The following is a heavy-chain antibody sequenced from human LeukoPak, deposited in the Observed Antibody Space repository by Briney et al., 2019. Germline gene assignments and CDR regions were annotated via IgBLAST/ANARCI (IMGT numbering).Heavy chain of an antibody. CDR2: ISGSGGSS. CDR3: ARDKPFGGLGSHFDY. J-gene: IGHJ4*02. CDR1: GFTFSTYG. Sequence: GGTLRLSCAASGFTFSTYGMSWVRQAPGKGLEWVSAISGSGGSSYHADSVKGRFTISRDNSKNTLYLQMNSLRVEDTAIYYCARDKPFGGLGSHFDYWGQGILVTVSS. D-gene: IGHD3-10*01. V-gene: IGHV3-23*01.